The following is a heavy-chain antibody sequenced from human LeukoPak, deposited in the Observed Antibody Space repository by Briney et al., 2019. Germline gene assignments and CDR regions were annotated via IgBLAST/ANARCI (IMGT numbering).Heavy chain of an antibody. CDR1: GFTFSSYG. J-gene: IGHJ6*03. Sequence: GGSLRLSCAASGFTFSSYGMHWVRQAPGKGLEWVAVISYDGSNKYYADSVKGRFTISRDNSKNTLYLQMNSLRAEDTAVYYCARVGYDFWSGYYRPDYMDVWGKGTTVTVSS. CDR2: ISYDGSNK. D-gene: IGHD3-3*01. V-gene: IGHV3-30*03. CDR3: ARVGYDFWSGYYRPDYMDV.